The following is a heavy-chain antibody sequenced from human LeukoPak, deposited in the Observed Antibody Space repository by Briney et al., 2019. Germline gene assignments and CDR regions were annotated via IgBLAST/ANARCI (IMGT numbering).Heavy chain of an antibody. Sequence: SETLSLTCTVSGGSISSYYWSWIRQPPGKGLEWIGYIYYSGSTNYNPSLKSRVTISVDTSKNQFSLKLSSVTAADTAVYYCARLPLTTHYYYGMDVWGQGTTVTVSS. J-gene: IGHJ6*02. D-gene: IGHD4-11*01. CDR2: IYYSGST. CDR1: GGSISSYY. CDR3: ARLPLTTHYYYGMDV. V-gene: IGHV4-59*08.